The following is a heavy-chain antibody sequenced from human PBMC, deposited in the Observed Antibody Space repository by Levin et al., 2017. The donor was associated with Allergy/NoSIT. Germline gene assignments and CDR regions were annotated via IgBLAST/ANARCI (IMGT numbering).Heavy chain of an antibody. CDR1: GGSISSYY. CDR2: IYYSGST. J-gene: IGHJ4*02. V-gene: IGHV4-59*01. D-gene: IGHD2-2*01. Sequence: ASETLSLTCTVSGGSISSYYWSWIRQPPGKGLEWIGYIYYSGSTNYNPSLKSRVTISVDTSKNQFSLKLSSVTAADTAVYYCARYGPSNYAFDYWGQGTLVTVSS. CDR3: ARYGPSNYAFDY.